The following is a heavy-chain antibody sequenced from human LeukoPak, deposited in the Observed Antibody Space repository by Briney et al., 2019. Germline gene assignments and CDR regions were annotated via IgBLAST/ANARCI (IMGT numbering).Heavy chain of an antibody. CDR2: IYRGGNT. V-gene: IGHV3-53*01. CDR1: GVTVSSNY. Sequence: GGSLRLSCAASGVTVSSNYMTWVRQAPGKGLEWVSVIYRGGNTYYGDSVKGRFTISRDNSKNTVYLQMNNMRVDDTAVYYCARVAGWHWFDPWGQGTLVTVSS. D-gene: IGHD6-19*01. CDR3: ARVAGWHWFDP. J-gene: IGHJ5*02.